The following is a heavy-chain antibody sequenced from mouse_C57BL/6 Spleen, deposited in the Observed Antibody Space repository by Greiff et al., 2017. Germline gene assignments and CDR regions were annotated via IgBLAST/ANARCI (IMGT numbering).Heavy chain of an antibody. V-gene: IGHV1-55*01. CDR1: GYTFTSYW. CDR3: ARTGDGWAMDY. Sequence: QVQLQQPGAELVKPGASVKMSCKASGYTFTSYWITWVKQRPGQGLEWIGDIYPGSGSTNYNEKFKSKATLTVDTSSSTAYMQLSSLTSEASAVYYCARTGDGWAMDYWGQGTSVTVSS. CDR2: IYPGSGST. J-gene: IGHJ4*01. D-gene: IGHD2-3*01.